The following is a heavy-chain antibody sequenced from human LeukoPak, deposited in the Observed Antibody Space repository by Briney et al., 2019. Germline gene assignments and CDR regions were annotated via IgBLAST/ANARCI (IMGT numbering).Heavy chain of an antibody. CDR1: GFTFDDYA. Sequence: GGSLRLSCAASGFTFDDYAMHWVRQAPGKGLEWVSGISWNSGSIGYADSVKGRFTISRDNAKNFLYLQMNSLRAEDTALYYCAKVILKQQLVLGDAFDIWGQGTMVTVSS. D-gene: IGHD6-13*01. CDR2: ISWNSGSI. CDR3: AKVILKQQLVLGDAFDI. V-gene: IGHV3-9*01. J-gene: IGHJ3*02.